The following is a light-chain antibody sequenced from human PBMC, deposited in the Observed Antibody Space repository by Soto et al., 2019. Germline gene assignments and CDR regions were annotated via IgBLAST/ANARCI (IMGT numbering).Light chain of an antibody. V-gene: IGKV3-20*01. CDR1: QSVSNNY. J-gene: IGKJ1*01. CDR2: GAS. Sequence: EIVLTQSPATLSVSPGEGATVSCRASQSVSNNYLAWYQQKPGQAPRLLIYGASSRATGIPDRFSGSGSGTDFTLTISRLEPEDFAVYYCQQYGSSPWTFGQGTKVDIK. CDR3: QQYGSSPWT.